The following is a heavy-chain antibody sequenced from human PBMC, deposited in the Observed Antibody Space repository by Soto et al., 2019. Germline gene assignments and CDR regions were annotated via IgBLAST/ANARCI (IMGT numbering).Heavy chain of an antibody. D-gene: IGHD2-15*01. CDR3: GKVLVGATGHTDSDS. CDR1: GGSIYRSGYY. Sequence: SETLSLTCTVSGGSIYRSGYYWGWIRQPPGRGLEWIGNIDYNGVTYSNPSLKSRVTISRDTSKNQFSLKLTSVTAADTALYYCGKVLVGATGHTDSDSWGPGTRVTAPQ. CDR2: IDYNGVT. J-gene: IGHJ4*02. V-gene: IGHV4-39*01.